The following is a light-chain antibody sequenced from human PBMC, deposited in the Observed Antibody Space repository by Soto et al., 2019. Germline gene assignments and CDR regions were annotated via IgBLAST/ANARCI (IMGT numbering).Light chain of an antibody. J-gene: IGKJ1*01. CDR1: QSVSSY. V-gene: IGKV3-11*01. CDR2: DAS. CDR3: QQPSNWPPWT. Sequence: EIVLTQSPATLSLSPGERATLSCRASQSVSSYLAWYQQKPGQAPRLLIYDASNRATGIPARFSGSGSGTDFTLTISSPEPEDFAVYYCQQPSNWPPWTFGQGTKVEFK.